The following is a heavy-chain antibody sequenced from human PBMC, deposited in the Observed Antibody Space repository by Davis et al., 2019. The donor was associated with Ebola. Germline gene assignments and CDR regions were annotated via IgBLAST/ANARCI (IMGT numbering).Heavy chain of an antibody. V-gene: IGHV3-21*04. Sequence: PGGSLRLSCAASGFTFSSYSMNWVRQAPGKGLEWVSSISSSSSYIYYADSVKGRFTVSRDNAKNTLYLQMDSLRAEDTAIYYCARAPNSGSFSDYWGQGTLVTVSS. CDR2: ISSSSSYI. D-gene: IGHD1-26*01. CDR1: GFTFSSYS. CDR3: ARAPNSGSFSDY. J-gene: IGHJ4*02.